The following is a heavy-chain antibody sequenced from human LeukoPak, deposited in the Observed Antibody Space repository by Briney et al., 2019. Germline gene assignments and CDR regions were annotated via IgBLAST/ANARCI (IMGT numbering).Heavy chain of an antibody. D-gene: IGHD3-10*01. V-gene: IGHV3-23*01. CDR1: GFTFSSYA. Sequence: GGSLRLSCAASGFTFSSYAMSWVRQAPGKGLEWVSAISGSGGSTYYADSVTGRFTISRDNSKNTLYLQMNSLRAEDTAVYYCAKDPGSGSYHFDYWGQGTLVTVSS. CDR3: AKDPGSGSYHFDY. J-gene: IGHJ4*02. CDR2: ISGSGGST.